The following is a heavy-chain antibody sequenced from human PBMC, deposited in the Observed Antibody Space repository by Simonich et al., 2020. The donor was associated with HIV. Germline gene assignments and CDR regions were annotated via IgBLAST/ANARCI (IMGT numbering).Heavy chain of an antibody. Sequence: QVQRGQSGAEVKKPGSSVKVSCKASGGTFSSYGINWVRQAPGKGLEWMGEVRPIVGKPNYARKVQGRVTITTDKSTSTAYMERSSLRSEDTAVYYCARENYYGSASYYNDALDIWGQGTMVTVSS. J-gene: IGHJ3*02. CDR2: VRPIVGKP. CDR1: GGTFSSYG. D-gene: IGHD3-10*01. V-gene: IGHV1-69*10. CDR3: ARENYYGSASYYNDALDI.